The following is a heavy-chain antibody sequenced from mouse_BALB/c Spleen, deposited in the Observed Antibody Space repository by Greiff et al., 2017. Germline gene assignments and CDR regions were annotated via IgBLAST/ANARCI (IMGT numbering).Heavy chain of an antibody. D-gene: IGHD4-1*01. CDR1: GYTFTSYT. CDR3: ARSPLTGNFDY. V-gene: IGHV1-4*01. Sequence: QVQLQQSGAELARPGSSVKMSCKASGYTFTSYTMHWVKQRPGQGLEWIGYINPSSGYTNYNQKFKDKATLTADKSSSTAYMQLSSLTSEDSAVYYCARSPLTGNFDYWGQGTTLTVSS. CDR2: INPSSGYT. J-gene: IGHJ2*01.